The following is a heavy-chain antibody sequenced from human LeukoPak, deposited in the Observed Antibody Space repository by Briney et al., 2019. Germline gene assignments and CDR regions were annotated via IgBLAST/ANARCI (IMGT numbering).Heavy chain of an antibody. CDR2: IFPIFGTS. V-gene: IGHV1-69*05. CDR1: GCTFSSYA. J-gene: IGHJ6*03. Sequence: ASVKVSFKASGCTFSSYAISWVRQAPGQGLEWMGRIFPIFGTSNYAQKFQGRVTITTDESTSTAYMELSSLRSEDTAVYYCARGRNFNYYDSSNYMDVWGKGTTVTVSS. D-gene: IGHD3-22*01. CDR3: ARGRNFNYYDSSNYMDV.